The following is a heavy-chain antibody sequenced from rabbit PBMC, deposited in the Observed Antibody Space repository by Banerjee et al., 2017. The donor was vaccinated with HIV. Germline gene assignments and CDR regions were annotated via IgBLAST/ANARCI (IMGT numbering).Heavy chain of an antibody. V-gene: IGHV1S45*01. CDR3: ARDLAGVIGWNFNL. CDR2: INTISGDT. J-gene: IGHJ4*01. CDR1: GFTLSSYW. Sequence: QEQLVESGGGLVKPEGSLTLTCTTSGFTLSSYWMWWVRQAPGKGLEWIACINTISGDTVYATWAKGRFTISKASWTTVTLQMTSLTAADTATYFCARDLAGVIGWNFNLWGPGTLVTVS. D-gene: IGHD4-1*01.